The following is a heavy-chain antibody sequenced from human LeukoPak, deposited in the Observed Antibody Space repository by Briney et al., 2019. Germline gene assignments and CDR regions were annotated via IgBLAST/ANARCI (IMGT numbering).Heavy chain of an antibody. CDR1: GFTFSSYW. D-gene: IGHD3-3*01. CDR3: AKDFGYDFWSGYTNYFDY. CDR2: ISGSGGST. J-gene: IGHJ4*02. Sequence: GGSLRLSCAASGFTFSSYWMHWVRQAPGKGLEWVSAISGSGGSTYYADSVKGRFTISRDNSKNTLYLQMNSLRAEDTAVYYCAKDFGYDFWSGYTNYFDYWGQGTLVTVSS. V-gene: IGHV3-23*01.